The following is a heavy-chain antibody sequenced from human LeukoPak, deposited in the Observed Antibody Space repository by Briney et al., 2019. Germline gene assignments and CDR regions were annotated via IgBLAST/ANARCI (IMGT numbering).Heavy chain of an antibody. CDR1: GFNFRAYS. D-gene: IGHD5-12*01. Sequence: PGGSVRLSCAASGFNFRAYSMTWVRQAPRKGLDWVSGISGSGGTTYYAGSVRGRFTISRDNSKNTVYLQLNNLTAEDSAVYYCAKDGVATQHALDIWGHGTMVTVSS. CDR3: AKDGVATQHALDI. CDR2: ISGSGGTT. J-gene: IGHJ3*02. V-gene: IGHV3-23*01.